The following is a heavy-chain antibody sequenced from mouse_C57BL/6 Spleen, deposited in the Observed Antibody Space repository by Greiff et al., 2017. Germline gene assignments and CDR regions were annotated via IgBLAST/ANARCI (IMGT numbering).Heavy chain of an antibody. Sequence: QVQLQQSGAELVMPGASVKLSCTASGFTFTSSWMHWVKQRPGQGLEWIGEIDPSDSYTNYNQKFKGKSTMTVDKSSSTAYLQLSSLTSEDSAVYYSARVNYYAMDYWGQGTSVTVSS. J-gene: IGHJ4*01. CDR2: IDPSDSYT. CDR3: ARVNYYAMDY. V-gene: IGHV1-69*01. CDR1: GFTFTSSW.